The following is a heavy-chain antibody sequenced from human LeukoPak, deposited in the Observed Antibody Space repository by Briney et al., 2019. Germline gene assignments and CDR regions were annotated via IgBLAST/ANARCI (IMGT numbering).Heavy chain of an antibody. V-gene: IGHV4-59*01. CDR1: GGSLSTYY. CDR2: IYYSGST. D-gene: IGHD3-22*01. Sequence: SETLSLTCTVSGGSLSTYYWSWIRQPPGKGLEWVGYIYYSGSTNYNPSLKSRVTISVDTSKNQFSLKLSSVTAADTAVYYCARASGGYYNNWFDPWGQGTLVTVSS. CDR3: ARASGGYYNNWFDP. J-gene: IGHJ5*02.